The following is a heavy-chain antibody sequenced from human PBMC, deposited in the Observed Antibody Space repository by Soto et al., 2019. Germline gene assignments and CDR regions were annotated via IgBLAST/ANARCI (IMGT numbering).Heavy chain of an antibody. J-gene: IGHJ6*02. CDR1: GYSFTRYW. CDR2: IYPGGSDT. Sequence: PGESLKISCKGSGYSFTRYWIGWVRQMPGKGLEWMGIIYPGGSDTRYSPSFQGQVTISADKSISTAYLQWSILKAYYTPMHYCARPSMIRGMVVRPQGTTVTASS. V-gene: IGHV5-51*01. CDR3: ARPSMIRGMVV. D-gene: IGHD3-16*01.